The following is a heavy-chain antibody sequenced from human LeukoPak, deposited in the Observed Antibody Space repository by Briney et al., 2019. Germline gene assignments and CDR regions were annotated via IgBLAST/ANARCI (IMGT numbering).Heavy chain of an antibody. Sequence: SETLSHTCTVSGGSISSYYWSWIRQPAGKGLEWIGRIYTSGSTNYNPSLKSRVTMSVDTSKNQFSLKLSSVTAADTAVYYCARWELLRVHGAFDIWGQGTMVTVSS. V-gene: IGHV4-4*07. D-gene: IGHD1-26*01. CDR2: IYTSGST. J-gene: IGHJ3*02. CDR1: GGSISSYY. CDR3: ARWELLRVHGAFDI.